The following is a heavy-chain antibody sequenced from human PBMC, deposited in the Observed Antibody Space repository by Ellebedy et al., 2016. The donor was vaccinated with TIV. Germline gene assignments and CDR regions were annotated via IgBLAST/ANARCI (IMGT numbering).Heavy chain of an antibody. CDR2: IYYSGRI. J-gene: IGHJ4*02. Sequence: GSLRLSXTVSGGSISGYYWNWIRQPPGKGLEWIGYIYYSGRIDYNPSLKSRVTISVDTSKNQFSLKLSSVTAADTTVYYCARKRDGTYIDYWGQGTLVIVSS. D-gene: IGHD2-15*01. V-gene: IGHV4-59*01. CDR3: ARKRDGTYIDY. CDR1: GGSISGYY.